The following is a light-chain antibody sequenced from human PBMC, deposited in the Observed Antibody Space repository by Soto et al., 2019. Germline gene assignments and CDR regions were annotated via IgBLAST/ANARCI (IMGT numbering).Light chain of an antibody. Sequence: VLTQSPGTLSLPPGERATLSCRASLSVTIGYLAWFQQKPGQAPRLLIYGARTRATGVPDRFSASGSGTDFSLTISRLEPEDFAVYYCQQYGTSPWTFGQGTKVEIK. CDR2: GAR. CDR3: QQYGTSPWT. CDR1: LSVTIGY. J-gene: IGKJ1*01. V-gene: IGKV3-20*01.